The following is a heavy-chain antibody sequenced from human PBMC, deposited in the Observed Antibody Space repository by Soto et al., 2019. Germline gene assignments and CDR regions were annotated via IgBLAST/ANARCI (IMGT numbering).Heavy chain of an antibody. J-gene: IGHJ5*02. CDR1: GYSFTSYW. V-gene: IGHV5-51*01. CDR3: ARLEWLGYCSGGSRAPFDP. Sequence: PGESLKISCKGSGYSFTSYWIGWVRQMPGKGLEWMGIIYPGDSDTRYSPSFQGQVTTSADKSISTAYLQWSSLKASDTAMYYCARLEWLGYCSGGSRAPFDPWGQGTLVTAPQ. CDR2: IYPGDSDT. D-gene: IGHD2-15*01.